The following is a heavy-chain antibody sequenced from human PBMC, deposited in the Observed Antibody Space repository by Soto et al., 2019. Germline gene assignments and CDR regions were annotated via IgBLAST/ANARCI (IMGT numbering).Heavy chain of an antibody. CDR2: MNPNSGNT. Sequence: QVQLVQSGAEVKKPGASVKVSCKASGYTFTSYDINWVRQATGQGLEWMGWMNPNSGNTGYAQKCQGRVTMTRNTSISTAYMELSSLRSEDTAVYYCARGNPLLWFGELYYFDYWGQGTLVTVSS. J-gene: IGHJ4*02. CDR3: ARGNPLLWFGELYYFDY. CDR1: GYTFTSYD. D-gene: IGHD3-10*01. V-gene: IGHV1-8*01.